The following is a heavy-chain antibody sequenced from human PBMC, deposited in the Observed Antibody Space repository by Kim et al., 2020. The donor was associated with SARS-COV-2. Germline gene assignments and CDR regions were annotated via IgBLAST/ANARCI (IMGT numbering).Heavy chain of an antibody. J-gene: IGHJ3*02. Sequence: WYYAYAVAVKSRIIINPDASKNQFSLQLNSVTPEDTAIYYCVRGQFSAFDIWGQGTMITVSS. V-gene: IGHV6-1*01. D-gene: IGHD4-4*01. CDR3: VRGQFSAFDI. CDR2: WYY.